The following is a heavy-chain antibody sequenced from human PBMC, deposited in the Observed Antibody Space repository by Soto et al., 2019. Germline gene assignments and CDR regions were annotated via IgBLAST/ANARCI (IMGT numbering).Heavy chain of an antibody. V-gene: IGHV4-38-2*02. J-gene: IGHJ4*02. Sequence: SETLSLTCAVSGYSISSGCYWGWFRQPPRKGVECSGSIYHSGSTYYTPSLKSRVTISVDTSKNQSSMKLSSVTAADAAMYYCARDRGSSWSFFDYWGQGTLVTVSS. CDR1: GYSISSGCY. CDR2: IYHSGST. D-gene: IGHD6-13*01. CDR3: ARDRGSSWSFFDY.